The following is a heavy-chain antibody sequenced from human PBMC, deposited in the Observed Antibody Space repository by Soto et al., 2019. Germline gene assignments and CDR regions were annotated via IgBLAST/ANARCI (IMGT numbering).Heavy chain of an antibody. V-gene: IGHV3-23*01. J-gene: IGHJ6*02. CDR2: ISGSGKNT. D-gene: IGHD5-18*01. Sequence: PGGSLRLSCAASGFTFSSHGMSWVRQAPGKGLEWVSGISGSGKNTYYADSVKGRFSISRDNSKNTLYLQMNSLRAEDTALYYCAKVGGYSLHYLNYNPMPVWAQGTTVTVS. CDR3: AKVGGYSLHYLNYNPMPV. CDR1: GFTFSSHG.